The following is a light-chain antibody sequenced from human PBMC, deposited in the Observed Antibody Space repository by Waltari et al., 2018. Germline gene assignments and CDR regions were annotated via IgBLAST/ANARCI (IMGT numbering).Light chain of an antibody. CDR3: CSCAGTCIFIF. CDR1: SSDLAYYDD. Sequence: QSALTQTHSVSGSPGQSVTISCTGTSSDLAYYDDVSWYQQHPGKAPKVVIYDVNKRPSGVPDRFSGSKSGNTASLTISGLQADDEADYYCCSCAGTCIFIFFGGGTKLTVL. V-gene: IGLV2-11*01. CDR2: DVN. J-gene: IGLJ2*01.